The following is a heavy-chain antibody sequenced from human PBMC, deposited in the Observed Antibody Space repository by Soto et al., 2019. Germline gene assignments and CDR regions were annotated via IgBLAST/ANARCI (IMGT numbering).Heavy chain of an antibody. J-gene: IGHJ4*02. V-gene: IGHV3-30*04. CDR2: ISYDGSKK. CDR1: GFTLSDFA. Sequence: QVQLVQSGGGVVQPGRSLRLSCAASGFTLSDFAMHWVRQAPGKGLEWVAVISYDGSKKYLADSVTGRFTISRDNSKNTLYLTMNSLRAEGTTVYYCASPAGDFDPYFDYWGQGTLVTVSS. D-gene: IGHD4-17*01. CDR3: ASPAGDFDPYFDY.